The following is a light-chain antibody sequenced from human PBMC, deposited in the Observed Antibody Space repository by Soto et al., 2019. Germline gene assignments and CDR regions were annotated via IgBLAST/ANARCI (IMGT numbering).Light chain of an antibody. CDR3: CSYAGSYTLV. V-gene: IGLV2-11*01. J-gene: IGLJ1*01. Sequence: QSVLTKPRSVYGSPGQSVTISCTGTSSDVGGYNYVSWYQQHPGKAPKLMIYDVSKRPSGVPDRFSGSKSGNTASLTISGLQAEDEADYYCCSYAGSYTLVFGTGTKVTVL. CDR1: SSDVGGYNY. CDR2: DVS.